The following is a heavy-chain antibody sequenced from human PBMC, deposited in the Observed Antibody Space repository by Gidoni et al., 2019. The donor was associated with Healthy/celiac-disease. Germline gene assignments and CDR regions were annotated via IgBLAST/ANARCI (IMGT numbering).Heavy chain of an antibody. Sequence: EVQLVESGGGLVKPGGSLRLSCAASGFTFSSYSMNWVRQAPGKGLEWVSSISSSRSYIYYADSVKGRFTISRDNAKNSLYLQMNSLRAEDTAVYYCAGGVQLWSIDYWGQGTLVTVSS. CDR3: AGGVQLWSIDY. J-gene: IGHJ4*02. V-gene: IGHV3-21*01. CDR1: GFTFSSYS. D-gene: IGHD5-18*01. CDR2: ISSSRSYI.